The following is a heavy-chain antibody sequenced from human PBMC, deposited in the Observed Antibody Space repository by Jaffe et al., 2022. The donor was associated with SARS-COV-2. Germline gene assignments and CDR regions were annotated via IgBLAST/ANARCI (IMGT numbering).Heavy chain of an antibody. CDR1: GFTFSSYA. V-gene: IGHV3-30*04. J-gene: IGHJ3*02. CDR2: ISYDGSNK. Sequence: QVQLVESGGGVVQPGRSLRLSCAASGFTFSSYAMHWVRQAPGKGLEWVAVISYDGSNKYYADSVKGRFTISRDNSKNTLYLQMNSLRAEDTAVYYCARGLLRGYSSSWSYPDDAFDIWGQGTMVTVSS. CDR3: ARGLLRGYSSSWSYPDDAFDI. D-gene: IGHD6-13*01.